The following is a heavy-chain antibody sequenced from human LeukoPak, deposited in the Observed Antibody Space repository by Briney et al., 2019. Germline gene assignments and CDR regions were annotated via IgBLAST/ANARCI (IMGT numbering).Heavy chain of an antibody. J-gene: IGHJ5*02. V-gene: IGHV5-51*01. CDR1: GYSFTNYW. Sequence: GESLKISCKGSGYSFTNYWIAWVRQMPGKGLEWMGIIYPSDSDTRYSPSFQGQVTISADKSINTAYLQWSSLKASDTAIYYCARGCNSYSRSSSWFDPWGQGTLVTVSS. CDR3: ARGCNSYSRSSSWFDP. D-gene: IGHD6-6*01. CDR2: IYPSDSDT.